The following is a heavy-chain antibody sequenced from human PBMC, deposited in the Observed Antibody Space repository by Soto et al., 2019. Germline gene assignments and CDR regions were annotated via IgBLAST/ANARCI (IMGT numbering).Heavy chain of an antibody. CDR1: GGTFSSYA. CDR2: IIPSFGTA. V-gene: IGHV1-69*06. Sequence: GASVKVSCKASGGTFSSYAISWVRQAPGQRLEWMGGIIPSFGTANYAQRFQGRVTITADTSANTVYMELSSLTSEDSAVYYCARDLGSGSYYPAPFDYWGQGTLVTVSS. J-gene: IGHJ4*02. CDR3: ARDLGSGSYYPAPFDY. D-gene: IGHD1-26*01.